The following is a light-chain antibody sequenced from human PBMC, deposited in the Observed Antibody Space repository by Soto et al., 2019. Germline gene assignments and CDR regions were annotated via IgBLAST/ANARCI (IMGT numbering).Light chain of an antibody. CDR1: QTISSY. CDR3: QQYLSSPPYG. J-gene: IGKJ2*03. Sequence: EIVLTQSPGTLSLCPGERATLSCRASQTISSYLAWYQHKPGQAPRLLIYDASSRATGIPDRFSGSGSGTDFTLTISRLEPEDFAVYYCQQYLSSPPYGFGQGTKLEIK. CDR2: DAS. V-gene: IGKV3-20*01.